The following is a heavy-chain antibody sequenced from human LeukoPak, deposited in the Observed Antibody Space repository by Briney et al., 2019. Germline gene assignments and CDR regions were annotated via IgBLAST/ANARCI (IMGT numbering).Heavy chain of an antibody. Sequence: GGSLRLSCAASGFTFDDYAMPWVRQAPGKGLEWVSSISWNSGSIGYADSVKGRFTISRDNAKNSLYLQMNSLRAEDTALYYCARAGYSYGSLYYYYGMDVWGQGTTVTVSS. CDR3: ARAGYSYGSLYYYYGMDV. V-gene: IGHV3-9*01. CDR2: ISWNSGSI. D-gene: IGHD5-18*01. J-gene: IGHJ6*02. CDR1: GFTFDDYA.